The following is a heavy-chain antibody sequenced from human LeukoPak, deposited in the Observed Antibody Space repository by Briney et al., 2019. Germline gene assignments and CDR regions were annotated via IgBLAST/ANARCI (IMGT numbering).Heavy chain of an antibody. CDR1: GYSISSPNW. CDR3: ARGLYYYDSSGYTEGGFDY. CDR2: IYTSGST. J-gene: IGHJ4*02. D-gene: IGHD3-22*01. V-gene: IGHV4-61*02. Sequence: SETLSLTCAVSGYSISSPNWWGWVRQPAGKGLEWIGRIYTSGSTNYNPSLKSRVTISVDTSKNQFSLKLSSVTAADTAVYYCARGLYYYDSSGYTEGGFDYWGQGTLVTVSS.